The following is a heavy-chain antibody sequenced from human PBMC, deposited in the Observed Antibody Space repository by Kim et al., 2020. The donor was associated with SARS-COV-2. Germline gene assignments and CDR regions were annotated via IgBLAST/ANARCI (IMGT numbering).Heavy chain of an antibody. D-gene: IGHD3-22*01. CDR1: GFTFSSYG. Sequence: GGSLRLSCAASGFTFSSYGMHWVRQAPGKGLEWVAVIWYDGSNKYYADSVKGRFTISRDNSKNTLYLQMNSLRAEDTAVYYCARLYYDSSGYYPYYYYYYMDVWGKGTTVTVSS. CDR2: IWYDGSNK. V-gene: IGHV3-33*01. CDR3: ARLYYDSSGYYPYYYYYYMDV. J-gene: IGHJ6*03.